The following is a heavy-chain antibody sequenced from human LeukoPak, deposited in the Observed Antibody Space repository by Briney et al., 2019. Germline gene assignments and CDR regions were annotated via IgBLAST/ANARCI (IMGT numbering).Heavy chain of an antibody. D-gene: IGHD3-22*01. Sequence: QPGGSLRLSCAASGFTFSSYGMDWVRHAPGKGVVWVSRINSDGSSTSYADPVKGRFTISRDNAKNTLYLQMNSLRAKDTAVYYCASWTPYYYDTGYWGQGTLVTVSS. CDR1: GFTFSSYG. J-gene: IGHJ4*02. V-gene: IGHV3-74*01. CDR3: ASWTPYYYDTGY. CDR2: INSDGSST.